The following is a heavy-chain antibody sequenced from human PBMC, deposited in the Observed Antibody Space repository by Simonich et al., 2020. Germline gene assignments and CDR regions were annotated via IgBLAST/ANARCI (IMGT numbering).Heavy chain of an antibody. D-gene: IGHD2-15*01. Sequence: QVQLVQSGAEVKKPGSSVKVSCKASGGTFSSYAISGVRQAPGQGVEWRCGISPLLGIANYAQKFQGRVTINADKSTSTAYMELSSLRSEDTAVYYCARGGLADRRIVYYYYMDVWGKGTTVTVSS. CDR3: ARGGLADRRIVYYYYMDV. CDR2: ISPLLGIA. CDR1: GGTFSSYA. V-gene: IGHV1-69*09. J-gene: IGHJ6*03.